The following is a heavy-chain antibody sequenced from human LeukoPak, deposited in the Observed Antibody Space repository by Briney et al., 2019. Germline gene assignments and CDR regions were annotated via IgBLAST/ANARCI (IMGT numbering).Heavy chain of an antibody. J-gene: IGHJ4*02. CDR1: GFTLSSYA. CDR3: AKDSRGSAVRVFDY. CDR2: ISGSGSSI. V-gene: IGHV3-23*01. D-gene: IGHD2-15*01. Sequence: PGGSLRLSCAASGFTLSSYAMTWVRQAPGKGLEWVSAISGSGSSIYYADSVKGRFTISRDNSKNTLYPQMNSLRAEDTAIYYCAKDSRGSAVRVFDYWGQGILVIVSS.